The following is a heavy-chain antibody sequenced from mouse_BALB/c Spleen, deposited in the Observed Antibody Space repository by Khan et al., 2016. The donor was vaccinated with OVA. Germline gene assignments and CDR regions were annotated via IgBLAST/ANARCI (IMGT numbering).Heavy chain of an antibody. CDR3: AGFPYNRCDEGYYGKDY. CDR2: INPSNGRT. V-gene: IGHV1S81*02. J-gene: IGHJ4*01. CDR1: GYTFTSYW. Sequence: QVQLQQPGAELVKPGASVKLSCKASGYTFTSYWMHWVKQRPGQGLEWIGVINPSNGRTNYTEMFKSKTTLTVDKSSSTAYMQLSSLTSEASAYYCCAGFPYNRCDEGYYGKDYWGQGTSLTVSS. D-gene: IGHD2-14*01.